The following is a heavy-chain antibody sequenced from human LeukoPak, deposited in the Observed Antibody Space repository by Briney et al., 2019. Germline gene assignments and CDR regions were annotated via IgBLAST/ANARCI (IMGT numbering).Heavy chain of an antibody. CDR1: GFTFSYYA. D-gene: IGHD3-16*02. CDR3: AREEHYRRYFAL. Sequence: GGSLRLSCAASGFTFSYYAMSWVRQAPGTGLEWVSAISGSGDSTSYADSVKGRFTISRDNSKNTLYLQMNTLKAEDTAVYFCAREEHYRRYFALWGRGTLVTVSS. CDR2: ISGSGDST. J-gene: IGHJ2*01. V-gene: IGHV3-23*01.